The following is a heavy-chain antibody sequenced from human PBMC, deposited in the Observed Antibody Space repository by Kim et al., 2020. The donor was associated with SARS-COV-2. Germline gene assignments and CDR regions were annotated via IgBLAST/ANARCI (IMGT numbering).Heavy chain of an antibody. CDR1: GGTFSSYA. CDR2: IIPIFGTA. J-gene: IGHJ4*02. CDR3: ARGAVAGLYFDY. V-gene: IGHV1-69*13. D-gene: IGHD6-19*01. Sequence: SVKVSCKASGGTFSSYAISWVRQAPGQGLEWMGGIIPIFGTANYAQKFQGRVTITADESTSTAYMELSSLRSEDTAVYYCARGAVAGLYFDYWGQGTLVTVSS.